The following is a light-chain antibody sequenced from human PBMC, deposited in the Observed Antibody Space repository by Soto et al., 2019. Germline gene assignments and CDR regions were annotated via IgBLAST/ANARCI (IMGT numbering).Light chain of an antibody. CDR3: QQYETSPRA. CDR1: QSVNSNS. V-gene: IGKV3-20*01. CDR2: GAS. J-gene: IGKJ1*01. Sequence: EIVVTQSPGTLSLSPGERATLSCRASQSVNSNSLAWYQQRPGQATRLLIYGASSRATGIPARFSGSGSGTDFTLTISRLEPEDFAVYYCQQYETSPRAFGQGTKVEIK.